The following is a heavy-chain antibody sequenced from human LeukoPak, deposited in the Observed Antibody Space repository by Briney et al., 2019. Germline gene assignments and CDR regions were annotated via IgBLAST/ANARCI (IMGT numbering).Heavy chain of an antibody. CDR3: AKDTFGYYYDSSGYYYYGMDV. CDR2: ISWNSGSI. J-gene: IGHJ6*02. CDR1: GFTFDDYA. D-gene: IGHD3-22*01. V-gene: IGHV3-9*01. Sequence: GRSLRLSCAASGFTFDDYAMHWVRQAPGKGLEWVSGISWNSGSIGYADSVKGRFTISRDNAKNSLYLQMNSLRAEDTALYYCAKDTFGYYYDSSGYYYYGMDVWGQGTTVTVSS.